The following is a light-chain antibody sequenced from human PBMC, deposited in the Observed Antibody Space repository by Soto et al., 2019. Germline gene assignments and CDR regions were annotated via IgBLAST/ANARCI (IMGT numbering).Light chain of an antibody. CDR2: GIS. V-gene: IGKV3-15*01. J-gene: IGKJ1*01. CDR3: QQYNNWPRT. Sequence: EIALSQSPDMLSVSQGASAALSGLASQSVNSNYLAWYQQHPGQPPRLLIYGISTRATGIPARFSGSGSGTDFTLTISSLQSEDFAVYYCQQYNNWPRTFGQGTKVDI. CDR1: QSVNSN.